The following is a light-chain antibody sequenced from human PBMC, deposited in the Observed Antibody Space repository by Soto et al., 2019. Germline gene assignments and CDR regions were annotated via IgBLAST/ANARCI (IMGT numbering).Light chain of an antibody. Sequence: QSSLTQPASVSGSPGQSITISCTGTSSDVGGYNYVSWYQQRPGKAPKLMISEVSNRPSGVSNRFSGSKSGNTASLTISGLQAEDEADYYSSSYTSSSTPPVFGGGTKLTVL. CDR3: SSYTSSSTPPV. J-gene: IGLJ2*01. V-gene: IGLV2-14*01. CDR1: SSDVGGYNY. CDR2: EVS.